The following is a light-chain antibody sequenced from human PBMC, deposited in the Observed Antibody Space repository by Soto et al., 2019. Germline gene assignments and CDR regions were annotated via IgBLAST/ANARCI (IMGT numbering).Light chain of an antibody. CDR2: KAS. CDR1: QSISPW. Sequence: DIQMTQSPSTLSASVGDSVTITCRASQSISPWLAWYQQKPGKAPTLLIYKASSLEGGVPSRFSGSGSGTDFNITISSLLPDDFATYYCQQYNTYPLTFDGGTTVEIK. V-gene: IGKV1-5*03. J-gene: IGKJ4*01. CDR3: QQYNTYPLT.